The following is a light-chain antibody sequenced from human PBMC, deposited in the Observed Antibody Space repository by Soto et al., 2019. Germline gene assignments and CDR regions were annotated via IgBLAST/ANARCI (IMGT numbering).Light chain of an antibody. CDR3: QQRSNWRST. V-gene: IGKV3D-20*02. CDR1: QSVSSRH. J-gene: IGKJ4*01. CDR2: GTS. Sequence: EIVLPHSPATLSLSTGERATLSFRASQSVSSRHLALYQQKPGQAPRLLIYGTSNRATGIPARFSGSGSGTDFTLTISSLEPEDFAVYYCQQRSNWRSTFGGGTKVDI.